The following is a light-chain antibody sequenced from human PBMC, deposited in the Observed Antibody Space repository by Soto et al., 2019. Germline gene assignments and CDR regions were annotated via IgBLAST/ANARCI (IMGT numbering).Light chain of an antibody. J-gene: IGKJ1*01. CDR1: QSVSSN. V-gene: IGKV3-15*01. CDR2: DAS. Sequence: EIVMTQSPATLSVSPGERVTLSCRASQSVSSNLAWYQQKPGQAPRLLIYDASTRAPGFPARFSGSGSGTEFSLTISSLQSEDFAVYYCQQYNDWPLTFGQGTKVEIK. CDR3: QQYNDWPLT.